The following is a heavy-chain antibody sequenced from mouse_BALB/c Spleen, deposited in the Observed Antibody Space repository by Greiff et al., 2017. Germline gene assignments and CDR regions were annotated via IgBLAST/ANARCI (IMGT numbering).Heavy chain of an antibody. CDR1: GFTFSSYT. CDR2: ISSGGSYT. Sequence: EVQVVESGGGLVKPGGSLKLSCAASGFTFSSYTMSWVRQTPEKRLEWVATISSGGSYTYYPDSVKGRFTISRDNAKNTLYLQMSSLKSEDTAMYYCTRTYDGYYNWYFDVWGAGTTVTVSS. CDR3: TRTYDGYYNWYFDV. V-gene: IGHV5-6-4*01. D-gene: IGHD2-3*01. J-gene: IGHJ1*01.